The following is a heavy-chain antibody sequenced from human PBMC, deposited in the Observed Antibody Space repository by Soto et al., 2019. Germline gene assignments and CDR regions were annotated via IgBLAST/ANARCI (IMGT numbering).Heavy chain of an antibody. V-gene: IGHV4-31*02. CDR1: GGSVNSGVYY. D-gene: IGHD2-15*01. CDR3: AREDSQGYYFDY. J-gene: IGHJ4*02. CDR2: IYYSGTT. Sequence: QVQLQESGPGLVKPSQTLSLTCTVSGGSVNSGVYYWTWIRQHPGKGLEWIGYIYYSGTTYYNPSPKSRXXIXIXXSRNQFSLKVSSVTAADTAVYYCAREDSQGYYFDYWGQGTLVTVSS.